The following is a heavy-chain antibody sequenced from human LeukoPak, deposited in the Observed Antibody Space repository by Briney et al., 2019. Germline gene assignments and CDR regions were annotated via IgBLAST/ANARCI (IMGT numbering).Heavy chain of an antibody. CDR3: ARGLVGLYYYYYYMDV. CDR2: INTDGSST. V-gene: IGHV3-74*01. CDR1: GFTFSNYW. J-gene: IGHJ6*03. D-gene: IGHD2-21*01. Sequence: GGSLRLSCAVSGFTFSNYWMYWVRQAPGKGLVWVSRINTDGSSTTYADSVKGRFTISRDNAKNTVHLQMNSPRAEDTAVYYCARGLVGLYYYYYYMDVWGKGTTVTVSS.